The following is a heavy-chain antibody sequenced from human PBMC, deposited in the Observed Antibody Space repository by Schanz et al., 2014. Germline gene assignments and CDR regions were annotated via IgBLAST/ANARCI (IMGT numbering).Heavy chain of an antibody. CDR3: ARDGEAAASCDY. J-gene: IGHJ4*02. CDR2: INPSVGNT. CDR1: GYTFTTYY. V-gene: IGHV1-46*03. D-gene: IGHD6-13*01. Sequence: QVQLVQSGAEVKKPGVSVKVSCKASGYTFTTYYIHWVRQAPGQGLEWMGLINPSVGNTNYAQKFRGRVTMTRDTSTSTVYMELSSLRSEDTAVYYCARDGEAAASCDYRGQGTLVTVSS.